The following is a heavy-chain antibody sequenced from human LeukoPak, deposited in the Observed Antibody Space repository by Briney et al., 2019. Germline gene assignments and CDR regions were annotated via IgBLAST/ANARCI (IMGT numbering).Heavy chain of an antibody. V-gene: IGHV4-59*01. Sequence: SETLSLTCTVSGGSMSSFYWSWIRQPPGKGLERIGYIYYSGTTNYNPSLQSRVTMSVDTSKNQFSLKLNSVTAADTAVYYCARRPVVVAAKGRYFDYWGQGTLVTVSS. CDR2: IYYSGTT. CDR1: GGSMSSFY. CDR3: ARRPVVVAAKGRYFDY. J-gene: IGHJ4*02. D-gene: IGHD2-15*01.